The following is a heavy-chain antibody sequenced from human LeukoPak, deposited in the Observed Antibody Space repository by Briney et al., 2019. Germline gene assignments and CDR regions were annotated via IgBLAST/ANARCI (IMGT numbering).Heavy chain of an antibody. CDR1: GYTFTSYA. J-gene: IGHJ3*02. CDR3: AIYQLLPGGAFDI. D-gene: IGHD2-2*01. Sequence: GASVKVSCKASGYTFTSYAMHWVRQAPGQRLEWMGWVNAGNGNTKYSQKFQGRVTITRDTSASTAYMELSSLRSEDTAVYYCAIYQLLPGGAFDIWGQGTMVTVSS. CDR2: VNAGNGNT. V-gene: IGHV1-3*01.